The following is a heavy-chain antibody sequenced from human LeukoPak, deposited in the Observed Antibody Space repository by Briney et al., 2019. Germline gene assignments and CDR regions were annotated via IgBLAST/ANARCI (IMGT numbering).Heavy chain of an antibody. CDR1: GFTFSSYE. CDR3: ARDWSSGRHDEYFPH. Sequence: TGGSLRLSCVASGFTFSSYEMNWVRQAPGKGLEWVSYISGSGTTIYYADSVKGRFTISRDNAKNSLYLEMNSLRAEDTAMYYCARDWSSGRHDEYFPHWGQGTLVTVSS. CDR2: ISGSGTTI. J-gene: IGHJ1*01. D-gene: IGHD1-26*01. V-gene: IGHV3-48*03.